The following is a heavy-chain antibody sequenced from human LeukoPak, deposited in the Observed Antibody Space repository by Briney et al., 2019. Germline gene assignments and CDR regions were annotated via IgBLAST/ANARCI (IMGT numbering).Heavy chain of an antibody. J-gene: IGHJ3*02. CDR2: IIPIFGTA. V-gene: IGHV1-69*13. CDR1: GGTFSSYA. CDR3: ARDPSSYYDSSRVAFDI. D-gene: IGHD3-22*01. Sequence: SVKVSCKASGGTFSSYAISWVRQTPGQGLEWMGGIIPIFGTANYAQKFQGRVTITADESTSTAYMELSSLRSEDTAVYYCARDPSSYYDSSRVAFDIWGQGTMVTVSS.